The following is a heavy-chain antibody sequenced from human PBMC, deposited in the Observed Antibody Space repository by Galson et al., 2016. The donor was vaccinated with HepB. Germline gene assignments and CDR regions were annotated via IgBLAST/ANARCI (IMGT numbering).Heavy chain of an antibody. CDR3: ARAEDCFGDCPQKYYLDS. CDR2: TDSTSRYI. J-gene: IGHJ4*02. V-gene: IGHV3-21*04. D-gene: IGHD2-21*02. CDR1: GFTFSTYS. Sequence: SLRLSCAASGFTFSTYSMNWVRLAPGKGLEWVSSTDSTSRYIYYADSVRGRFTTSRDNAQKSLYLHMSSLRAEDTAVYYCARAEDCFGDCPQKYYLDSWGRGTLVTVSS.